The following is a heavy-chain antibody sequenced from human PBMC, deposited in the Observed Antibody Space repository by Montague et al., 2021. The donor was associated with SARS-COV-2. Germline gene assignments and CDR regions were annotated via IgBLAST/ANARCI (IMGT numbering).Heavy chain of an antibody. CDR1: GGSISTIVNF. CDR3: ARSGDPGTTVAFDY. D-gene: IGHD4-11*01. CDR2: ISFTGST. V-gene: IGHV4-39*02. Sequence: SETLSLTCTFSGGSISTIVNFWGWFRRPPGKGLEWIGRISFTGSTYHNPSLKSRVTMSVDTSKNHFSLKLNSVTAADTAVYYCARSGDPGTTVAFDYWGQGTLVTVSS. J-gene: IGHJ4*02.